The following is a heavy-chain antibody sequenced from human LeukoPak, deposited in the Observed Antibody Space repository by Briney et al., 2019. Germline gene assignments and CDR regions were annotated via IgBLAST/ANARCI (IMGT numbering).Heavy chain of an antibody. J-gene: IGHJ4*02. CDR1: RFTFSSYG. Sequence: GGSLRLSCAASRFTFSSYGMHWVRQAPGKGLEWVAVISYDGSNKYYADSVKGRFTISRDNSKNTLYLQMNSLRAEDTAVYYCAKDPGEAGIYYYFDYWGQGTLVTVSS. CDR2: ISYDGSNK. V-gene: IGHV3-30*18. CDR3: AKDPGEAGIYYYFDY. D-gene: IGHD3-10*01.